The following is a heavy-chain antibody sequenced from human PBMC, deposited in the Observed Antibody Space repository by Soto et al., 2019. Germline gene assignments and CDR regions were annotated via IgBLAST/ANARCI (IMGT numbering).Heavy chain of an antibody. CDR2: ISSSGSTI. Sequence: GGSLRLSCAASGFTFSDYYMSWIRQAPGKGLEWVSYISSSGSTIYYADSVKGRFTISRDNAKNSLYLQMNSLRAEDTAVYYCARDHEYGDYSPDYYYYMDVWGKGTTVTVSS. CDR3: ARDHEYGDYSPDYYYYMDV. J-gene: IGHJ6*03. CDR1: GFTFSDYY. V-gene: IGHV3-11*01. D-gene: IGHD4-17*01.